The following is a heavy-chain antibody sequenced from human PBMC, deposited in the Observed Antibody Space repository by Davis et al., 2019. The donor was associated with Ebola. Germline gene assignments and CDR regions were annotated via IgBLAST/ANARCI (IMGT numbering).Heavy chain of an antibody. CDR2: IPYDGSNK. Sequence: GESLKISCAASGFTFSSYAMHWVRQAPGKGLEWVAVIPYDGSNKYYADSVKGRFTISRDNSKNTLYLQMNSLRAEDTAVYYCAREIVGADDAFDIWGQGTMVTVSS. CDR1: GFTFSSYA. J-gene: IGHJ3*02. V-gene: IGHV3-30-3*01. D-gene: IGHD1-26*01. CDR3: AREIVGADDAFDI.